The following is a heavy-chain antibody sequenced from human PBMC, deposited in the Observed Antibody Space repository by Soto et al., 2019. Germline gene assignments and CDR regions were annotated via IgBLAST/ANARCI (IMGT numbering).Heavy chain of an antibody. D-gene: IGHD3-3*01. CDR2: IYYSGST. J-gene: IGHJ3*02. CDR3: AGDRWRRNAFSI. V-gene: IGHV4-59*01. Sequence: QVQLQESGPGLVKPSETLSLTCTVSGGSISSDYWCWIRQPPRQGVEWIGYIYYSGSTNYNPSLKSRVTISVATSKNQFSRKMSSVTAADTAVDYWAGDRWRRNAFSIWGQGTMVNVSS. CDR1: GGSISSDY.